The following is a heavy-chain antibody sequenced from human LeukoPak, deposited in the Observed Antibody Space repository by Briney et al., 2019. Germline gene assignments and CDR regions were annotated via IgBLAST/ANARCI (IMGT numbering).Heavy chain of an antibody. J-gene: IGHJ4*02. CDR3: AKDHSYNSGWYGGPFDY. V-gene: IGHV3-30*18. CDR1: GFTFSSYG. D-gene: IGHD6-19*01. CDR2: TSYDGSSK. Sequence: GRSLRLSCAASGFTFSSYGMHWVRQAPGKGLEWVAVTSYDGSSKYYADSVKGRFTISRDNSKNTLYLRMNSLRAEDTAVYYCAKDHSYNSGWYGGPFDYWGQGTLVTVSS.